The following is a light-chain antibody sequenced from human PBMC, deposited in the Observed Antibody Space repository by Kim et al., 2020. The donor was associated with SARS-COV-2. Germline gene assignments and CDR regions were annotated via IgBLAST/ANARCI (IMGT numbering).Light chain of an antibody. CDR1: QSVGSA. CDR3: QQRTNWSYS. V-gene: IGKV3-11*01. J-gene: IGKJ2*03. Sequence: STGAGATASCRASQSVGSALGRYQERPGQAPRLLIYDTSNRAPDIPARFSGSGSGKDFTLTISSLEPEDFAVYYCQQRTNWSYSLGQGTKLEI. CDR2: DTS.